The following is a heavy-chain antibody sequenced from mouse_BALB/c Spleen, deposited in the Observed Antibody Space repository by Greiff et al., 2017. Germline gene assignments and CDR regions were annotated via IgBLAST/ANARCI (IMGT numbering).Heavy chain of an antibody. Sequence: EVQRVESGPSLVKPSQTLSLTCSVTGDSITSGYWNWIRKFPGNKLEYMGYISYSGSTYYNPSLKSRISITRDASKNQYYLQLNSVTTEDTATDYCARYEGGYYWYFDVWGAGTTVTVSS. D-gene: IGHD1-1*02. CDR1: GDSITSGY. CDR3: ARYEGGYYWYFDV. V-gene: IGHV3-8*02. CDR2: ISYSGST. J-gene: IGHJ1*01.